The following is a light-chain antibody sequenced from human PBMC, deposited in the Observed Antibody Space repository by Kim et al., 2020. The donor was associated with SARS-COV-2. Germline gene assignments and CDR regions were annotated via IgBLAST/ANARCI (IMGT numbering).Light chain of an antibody. J-gene: IGKJ1*01. CDR1: QSVAGN. CDR3: QQYNNWPWT. V-gene: IGKV3-15*01. CDR2: GAS. Sequence: EIVMTQSPATLSVSPGERATLSCRASQSVAGNLVWYQQKPGQAPRLLIYGASTTATGIPARFSGSGSGTDFTLTISSLQSEDFAVYYCQQYNNWPWTFGQGTKVDIK.